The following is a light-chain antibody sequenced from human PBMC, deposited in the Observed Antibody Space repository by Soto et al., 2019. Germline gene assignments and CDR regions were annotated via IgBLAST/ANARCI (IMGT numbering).Light chain of an antibody. V-gene: IGLV4-60*03. CDR2: LEGSGSY. J-gene: IGLJ2*01. CDR3: ETWDSNTRV. CDR1: SGHSSYI. Sequence: QAVLTQSSSASASLGSSVKLTCTLSSGHSSYIIAWHQQQPRKAPRYLMKLEGSGSYNKGSGVPDRFSGSSSGADRYLTISNLQSEDEADYYCETWDSNTRVFGGGTKLTVL.